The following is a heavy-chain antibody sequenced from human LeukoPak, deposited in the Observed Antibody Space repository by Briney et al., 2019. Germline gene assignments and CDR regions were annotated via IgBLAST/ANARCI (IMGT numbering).Heavy chain of an antibody. V-gene: IGHV4-39*01. CDR3: ARHDSSAWYLDY. Sequence: SETLSLTCSVSDGSISSSRDYWGWIRQPPGKGLEWIGSIFYSGSTYYNSSLKGRVTIPVDTSKNQFSLHLNSVTAADTAVYYCARHDSSAWYLDYWGQGTLVTVSS. J-gene: IGHJ4*02. CDR1: DGSISSSRDY. CDR2: IFYSGST. D-gene: IGHD3-22*01.